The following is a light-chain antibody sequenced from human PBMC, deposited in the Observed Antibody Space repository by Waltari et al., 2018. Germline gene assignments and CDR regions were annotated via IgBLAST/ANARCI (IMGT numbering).Light chain of an antibody. J-gene: IGLJ2*01. CDR3: SSYTSSSTRV. CDR1: SSDVGGYNY. CDR2: EVS. V-gene: IGLV2-14*01. Sequence: QSALTQPASVSGSPGQSITISCPGTSSDVGGYNYASWYQQHPGKAPKHMIYEVSNRPSGVSNRFSGSKSGNTASLTISGLQAEDEADYYCSSYTSSSTRVFGGGTKLTVL.